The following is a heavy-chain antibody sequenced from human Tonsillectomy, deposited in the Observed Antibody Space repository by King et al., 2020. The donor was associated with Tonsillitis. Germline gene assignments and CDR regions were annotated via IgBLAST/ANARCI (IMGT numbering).Heavy chain of an antibody. CDR3: AKAESAMVLSAFDI. CDR1: GFTFSSYT. CDR2: ISYDGSTK. Sequence: VQLVESGGGVVQPGRSLRLSCAASGFTFSSYTMHWVRQSPGKGLEWVALISYDGSTKYYADSVKGRFTISRDNSNNTLYLQMNSLRAEDTAVYYGAKAESAMVLSAFDIWGQGTMVTVSS. D-gene: IGHD5-18*01. J-gene: IGHJ3*02. V-gene: IGHV3-30*18.